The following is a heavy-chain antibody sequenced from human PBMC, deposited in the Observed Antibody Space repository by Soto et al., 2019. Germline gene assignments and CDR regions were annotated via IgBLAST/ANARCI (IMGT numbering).Heavy chain of an antibody. V-gene: IGHV3-15*07. Sequence: PGGSLRLSFAASGVTFGNVWMNWVAQAPGKGLEWVGRIKSKTDGGTTDYAAPVKGRFIISRDDSKNTLYLQMNSLKTEDTAVYYCIKDMDVWGQGTTVTVSS. J-gene: IGHJ6*02. CDR3: IKDMDV. CDR1: GVTFGNVW. CDR2: IKSKTDGGTT.